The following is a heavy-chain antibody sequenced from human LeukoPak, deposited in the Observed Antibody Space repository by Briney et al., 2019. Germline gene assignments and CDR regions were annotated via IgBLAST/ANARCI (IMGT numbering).Heavy chain of an antibody. D-gene: IGHD1-1*01. CDR1: GGSISSGDYY. V-gene: IGHV4-30-4*01. Sequence: SETLSLTCTVSGGSISSGDYYWSWIRQPPGTGLEWIGYIYYSGSTYYNPSLKSRVTISVDTSKNQFSLKLSSVTAADTAVYYCASALRVAGTTSFDYWGQGTLVTVSS. CDR3: ASALRVAGTTSFDY. J-gene: IGHJ4*02. CDR2: IYYSGST.